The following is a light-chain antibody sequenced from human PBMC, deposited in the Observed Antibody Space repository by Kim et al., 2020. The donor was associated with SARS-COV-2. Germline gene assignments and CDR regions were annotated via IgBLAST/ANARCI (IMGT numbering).Light chain of an antibody. CDR3: QAWDSSTAGV. CDR2: QES. V-gene: IGLV3-1*01. CDR1: KLGDKY. Sequence: VSPGETAGITCCGGKLGDKYAGWYQQKPGQYPVLVIYQESKRPSGIPERFSGSNSGNTATLTISGTQAMDEADYYCQAWDSSTAGVFGTGTKVTVL. J-gene: IGLJ1*01.